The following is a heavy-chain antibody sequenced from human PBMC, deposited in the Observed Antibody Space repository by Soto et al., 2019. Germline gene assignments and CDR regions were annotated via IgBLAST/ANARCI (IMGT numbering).Heavy chain of an antibody. CDR2: INAGNGNT. D-gene: IGHD3-3*01. Sequence: ASVKVSCKASGYTFTSYAMHWVRQAPGQRLEWMGWINAGNGNTKYSQKFQGRVTITRDTSASTAYMELSSLRSEDTAVYYCARELKRITIFGVVISKNYYYYYGIDVWGQGTTVTVSS. CDR3: ARELKRITIFGVVISKNYYYYYGIDV. V-gene: IGHV1-3*01. J-gene: IGHJ6*02. CDR1: GYTFTSYA.